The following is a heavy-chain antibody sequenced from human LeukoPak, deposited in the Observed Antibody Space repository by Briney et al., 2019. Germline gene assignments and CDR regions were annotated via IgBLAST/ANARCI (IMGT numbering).Heavy chain of an antibody. V-gene: IGHV3-30*18. Sequence: GGPLRLSCAAFGFTFNHYRMHCARHAPGKGLNWVSVISYDGTARYYADSVKGRFTIARDNSKNTLYLQMNSLRVEDTAVYYCVKDVAVLAGTPNYFDHGGQGTLVTVSS. CDR3: VKDVAVLAGTPNYFDH. J-gene: IGHJ4*02. CDR2: ISYDGTAR. CDR1: GFTFNHYR. D-gene: IGHD6-19*01.